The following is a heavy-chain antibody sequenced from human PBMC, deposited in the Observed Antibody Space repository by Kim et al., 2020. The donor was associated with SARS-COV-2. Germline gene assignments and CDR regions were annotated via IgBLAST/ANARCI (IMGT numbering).Heavy chain of an antibody. CDR1: GGSFSGYY. J-gene: IGHJ6*01. CDR2: INHSGST. CDR3: ARANYYGWGRSYYYYYYG. Sequence: SETLSLTCAVYGGSFSGYYWSWIRQPPGKGLEWIGEINHSGSTNYNPSLKSRVTISVDTSKNQFSLKLSSVTAAETAVYYCARANYYGWGRSYYYYYYG. V-gene: IGHV4-34*01. D-gene: IGHD3-10*01.